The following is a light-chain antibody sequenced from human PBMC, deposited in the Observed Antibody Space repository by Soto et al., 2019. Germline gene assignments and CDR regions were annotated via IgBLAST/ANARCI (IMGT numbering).Light chain of an antibody. V-gene: IGKV3-11*01. Sequence: EVVLSQSPVTLCLYPRERATLSCRASQSFRGLLAWYQQKPGQAPRLLIYDAYNRATGIPPRFSGSGSGTDFTLTISSLEPEDSAVYYCQQRHMWPITFGQGTRLEIK. CDR1: QSFRGL. CDR2: DAY. CDR3: QQRHMWPIT. J-gene: IGKJ5*01.